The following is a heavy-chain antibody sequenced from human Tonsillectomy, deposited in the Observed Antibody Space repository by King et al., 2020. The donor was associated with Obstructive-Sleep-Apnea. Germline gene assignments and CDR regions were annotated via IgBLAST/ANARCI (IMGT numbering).Heavy chain of an antibody. CDR2: VYYSGST. D-gene: IGHD2-21*02. CDR3: ARIGTHIVVVTAIPYYFDY. CDR1: GGSISSSSYY. J-gene: IGHJ4*02. V-gene: IGHV4-39*06. Sequence: LQLQESGPGLVKPSETLSLTCTVSGGSISSSSYYWGWIRQPPGKGLEWIGSVYYSGSTYYNPSLKSRVTISVDTSKNQFPLKLSSVTAADTAVYYCARIGTHIVVVTAIPYYFDYWGQGTLVTVSS.